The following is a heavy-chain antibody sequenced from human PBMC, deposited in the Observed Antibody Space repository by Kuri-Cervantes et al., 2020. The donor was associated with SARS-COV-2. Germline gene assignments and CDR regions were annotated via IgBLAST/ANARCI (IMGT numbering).Heavy chain of an antibody. CDR1: GGSISSGDYY. Sequence: SETLSLTCTVSGGSISSGDYYWSWIRQPPGKGLEWIGYIFHSGSTYYNPSLKSRVTISVDTSKNQFSLKLSSVTAADTAVYYCATARGELRFLEWLLPLDVWGQGTTVTVSS. V-gene: IGHV4-31*03. CDR3: ATARGELRFLEWLLPLDV. J-gene: IGHJ6*02. D-gene: IGHD3-3*01. CDR2: IFHSGST.